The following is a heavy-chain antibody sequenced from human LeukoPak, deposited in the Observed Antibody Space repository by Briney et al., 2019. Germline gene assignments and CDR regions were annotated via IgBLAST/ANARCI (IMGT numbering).Heavy chain of an antibody. J-gene: IGHJ6*02. CDR2: ISGSGGST. Sequence: GGSLRLSCAASGFTFSSYAMSWVRQAPGRGLEWVSAISGSGGSTYYADSVKGRFTISRDNSKNTLYLQMNSLRAEHTAVYYCAKGGGPFYYYYYGMDVWGQGTTVTVSS. CDR3: AKGGGPFYYYYYGMDV. D-gene: IGHD2-15*01. V-gene: IGHV3-23*01. CDR1: GFTFSSYA.